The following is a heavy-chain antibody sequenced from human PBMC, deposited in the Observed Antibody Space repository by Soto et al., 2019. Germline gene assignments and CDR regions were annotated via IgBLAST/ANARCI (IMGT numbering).Heavy chain of an antibody. CDR2: ISWNSGSI. J-gene: IGHJ6*02. Sequence: GGSLRLSCAASGFTFDDYAMHWVRQAPGKGLEWVSGISWNSGSIGYADSVKGRFTISRDNAKNSLYLQMNSLRAEDTALYYCASSSGFPPTYYYGMDVWGQGTTVTVSS. CDR1: GFTFDDYA. D-gene: IGHD6-13*01. CDR3: ASSSGFPPTYYYGMDV. V-gene: IGHV3-9*01.